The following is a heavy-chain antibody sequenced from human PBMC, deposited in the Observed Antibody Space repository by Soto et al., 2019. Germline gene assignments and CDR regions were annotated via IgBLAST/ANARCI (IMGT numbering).Heavy chain of an antibody. D-gene: IGHD5-18*01. CDR3: ARVTARHSEVTPFDY. CDR1: GGTFSSYA. Sequence: SVKVSCKASGGTFSSYAISWVRQAPGQGLEWMGGIIPIFGTANYAQKFQGRVTITADESTSTAYMELSSLRSEDTAVYYCARVTARHSEVTPFDYWGQGTLVTVSS. J-gene: IGHJ4*02. V-gene: IGHV1-69*13. CDR2: IIPIFGTA.